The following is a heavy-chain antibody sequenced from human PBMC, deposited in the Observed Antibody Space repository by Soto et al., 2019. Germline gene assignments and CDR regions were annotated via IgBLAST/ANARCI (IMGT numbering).Heavy chain of an antibody. D-gene: IGHD6-13*01. CDR1: GGSISSSSYY. V-gene: IGHV4-39*01. Sequence: QLQLQESGPGLMKASENLSLTCTVSGGSISSSSYYWGWIRQPPGKGLEWIGSICYSGSTYYNPSLKRRVTISVDTSKNQSSPKLSSVTAANTAVYYCARQRYSSSSHYWYFDLWGRGTLVTVSS. J-gene: IGHJ2*01. CDR2: ICYSGST. CDR3: ARQRYSSSSHYWYFDL.